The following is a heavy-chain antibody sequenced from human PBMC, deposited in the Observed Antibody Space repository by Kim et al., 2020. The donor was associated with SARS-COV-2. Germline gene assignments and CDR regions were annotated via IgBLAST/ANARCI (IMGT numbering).Heavy chain of an antibody. J-gene: IGHJ4*02. Sequence: AQKFQGRVTMTRDTSTSTVYMELSSLRSEDTAVYYCATREGWELLGGSDYWGQGTLVTVSS. CDR3: ATREGWELLGGSDY. V-gene: IGHV1-46*03. D-gene: IGHD1-26*01.